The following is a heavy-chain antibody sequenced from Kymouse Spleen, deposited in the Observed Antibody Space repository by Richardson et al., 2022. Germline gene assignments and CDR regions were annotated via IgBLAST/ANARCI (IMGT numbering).Heavy chain of an antibody. V-gene: IGHV4-59*01. CDR2: IYYSGST. CDR3: ARAYGSGSPEYFQH. D-gene: IGHD3-10*01. Sequence: QVQLQESGPGLVKPSETLSLTCTVSGGSISSYYWSWIRQPPGKGLEWIGYIYYSGSTNYNPSLKSRVTISVDTSKNQFSLKLSSVTAADTAVYYCARAYGSGSPEYFQHWGQGTLVTVSS. CDR1: GGSISSYY. J-gene: IGHJ1*01.